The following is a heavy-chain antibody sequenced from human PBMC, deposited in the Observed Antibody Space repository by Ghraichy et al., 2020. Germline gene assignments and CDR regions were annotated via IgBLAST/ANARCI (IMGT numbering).Heavy chain of an antibody. CDR3: AKGGRPSS. CDR2: ISGSGGST. J-gene: IGHJ4*02. D-gene: IGHD6-13*01. Sequence: WVSAISGSGGSTYYADSVKGRFTISRDNSKNTLYLQMNSLRAEDTAVYYCAKGGRPSSWGQGTLVTVSS. V-gene: IGHV3-23*01.